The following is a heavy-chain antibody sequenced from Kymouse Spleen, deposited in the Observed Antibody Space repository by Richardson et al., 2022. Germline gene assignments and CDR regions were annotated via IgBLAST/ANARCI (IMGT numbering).Heavy chain of an antibody. CDR1: GFTFSSYG. Sequence: QVQLVESGGGVVQPGRSLRLSCAASGFTFSSYGMHWVRQAPGKGLEWVAVIWYDGSNKYYADSVKGRFTISRDNSKNTLYLQMNSLRAEDTAVYYCARDVGGSGSYLFDYWGQGTLVTVSS. CDR2: IWYDGSNK. D-gene: IGHD3-10*01. CDR3: ARDVGGSGSYLFDY. J-gene: IGHJ4*02. V-gene: IGHV3-33*01.